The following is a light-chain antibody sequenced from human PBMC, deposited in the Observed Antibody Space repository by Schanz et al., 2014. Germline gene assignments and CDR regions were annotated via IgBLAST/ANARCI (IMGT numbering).Light chain of an antibody. Sequence: QSVLTQPPSVSGAPGQRVTISCTGSSSNIGAGYDVHWYQQLPGTAPKLLIYDNSKRPSGIPDRFSGSGSGTSATLAITGLQTGDEADYYCGTRDSSLNAWVFGGGTKLTVL. CDR2: DNS. J-gene: IGLJ3*02. V-gene: IGLV1-51*01. CDR1: SSNIGAGYD. CDR3: GTRDSSLNAWV.